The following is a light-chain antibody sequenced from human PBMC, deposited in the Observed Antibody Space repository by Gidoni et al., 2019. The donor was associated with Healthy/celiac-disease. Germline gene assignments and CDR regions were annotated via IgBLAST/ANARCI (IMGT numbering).Light chain of an antibody. Sequence: EIVMTQSPATLSVSPVEIATLSCRASQSVSSNLAWYQQKPGQAPRLLIYGASTRATGIPARFSGSESGTEFTLTIRSLQSEDFAVYYCQQYNNWPLYTFGQGTKLEIK. J-gene: IGKJ2*01. V-gene: IGKV3-15*01. CDR3: QQYNNWPLYT. CDR1: QSVSSN. CDR2: GAS.